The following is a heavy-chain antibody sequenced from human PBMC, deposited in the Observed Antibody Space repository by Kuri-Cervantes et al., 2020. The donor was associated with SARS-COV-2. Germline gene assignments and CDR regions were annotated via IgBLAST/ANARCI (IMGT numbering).Heavy chain of an antibody. CDR2: ISGSGSST. CDR1: GFPFSNYA. V-gene: IGHV3-23*01. CDR3: AKHRIDFRRLPLGHQYKNI. D-gene: IGHD3-3*01. Sequence: GESLKISWAASGFPFSNYAMTWVRQAPGKGLEWVSIISGSGSSTYYADSLRGRFSISRDNSKNTRYLQMNSLRAKDTADYYCAKHRIDFRRLPLGHQYKNIWGKGTTVTVSS. J-gene: IGHJ6*03.